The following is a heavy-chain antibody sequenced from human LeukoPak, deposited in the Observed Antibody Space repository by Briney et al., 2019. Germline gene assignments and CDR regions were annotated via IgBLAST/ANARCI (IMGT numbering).Heavy chain of an antibody. V-gene: IGHV3-74*01. Sequence: GGSLRLSCAASGFTFSSYWMHWVRQAPGKGLVWVSRINSDGSSTSYADSVKGRFTISRDNAKNSLYLQMNSLRAEDTALYYCARNSGGQWLGDFDYWGQGTLVTVSS. CDR2: INSDGSST. CDR3: ARNSGGQWLGDFDY. CDR1: GFTFSSYW. D-gene: IGHD6-19*01. J-gene: IGHJ4*02.